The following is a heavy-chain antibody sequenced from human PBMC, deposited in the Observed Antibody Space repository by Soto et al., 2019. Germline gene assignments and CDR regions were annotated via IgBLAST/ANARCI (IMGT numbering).Heavy chain of an antibody. CDR1: GGTFSSYA. D-gene: IGHD1-26*01. J-gene: IGHJ6*02. V-gene: IGHV1-69*01. CDR3: ARDRLLVGATIPYYYDGMDV. CDR2: IIPIFGTA. Sequence: QVQLVQSGAEVKKPGSSVKVSCKASGGTFSSYAISWVRQAPGQGLEWMGGIIPIFGTANYAQKFQGRVTITADESTSTAYMELSSLRSEDTAVYYCARDRLLVGATIPYYYDGMDVWGQGTTVTVS.